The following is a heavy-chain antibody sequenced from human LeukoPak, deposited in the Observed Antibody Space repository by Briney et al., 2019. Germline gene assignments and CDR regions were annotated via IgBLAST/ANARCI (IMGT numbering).Heavy chain of an antibody. CDR1: GFTFSSYA. V-gene: IGHV3-23*01. J-gene: IGHJ4*02. Sequence: GGSLRLSCAACGFTFSSYAMSWVRQAPGKGVEWVSAISGSGGSTYYADSVKGRFTISRDNSKNTRYLQMNSLRAEDTAEYYCAKRILSGYRFCFDYWGQGTLVTVSS. CDR3: AKRILSGYRFCFDY. D-gene: IGHD5-18*01. CDR2: ISGSGGST.